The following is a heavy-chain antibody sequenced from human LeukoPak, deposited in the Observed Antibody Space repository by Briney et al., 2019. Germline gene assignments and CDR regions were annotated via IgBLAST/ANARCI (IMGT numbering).Heavy chain of an antibody. CDR3: AKNRGSGSRFYFDY. Sequence: GGSLRLSCGASGFTFTSYGMHWVRQAPGKGLEWVAVISYDGTETSYADSVKGRFTISRDNFKSTLYLQMNSLRAADTAVYYCAKNRGSGSRFYFDYWGQGTLVTVSS. V-gene: IGHV3-30*18. CDR2: ISYDGTET. J-gene: IGHJ4*02. D-gene: IGHD3-10*01. CDR1: GFTFTSYG.